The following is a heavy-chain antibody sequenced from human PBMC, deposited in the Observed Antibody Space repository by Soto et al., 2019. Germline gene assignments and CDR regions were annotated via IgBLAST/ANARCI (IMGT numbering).Heavy chain of an antibody. CDR3: AREFSNSPEAFDS. J-gene: IGHJ4*02. CDR1: GGSVNSDNFY. V-gene: IGHV4-61*01. Sequence: SETLSLTCTVSGGSVNSDNFYWSWIRQPPGRGLEWIGYIYYTGSTNYNPSLKSRVTISIDTSRNQFSLKLSSVTAADTAVYYCAREFSNSPEAFDSWGQGSLVTVSS. D-gene: IGHD6-6*01. CDR2: IYYTGST.